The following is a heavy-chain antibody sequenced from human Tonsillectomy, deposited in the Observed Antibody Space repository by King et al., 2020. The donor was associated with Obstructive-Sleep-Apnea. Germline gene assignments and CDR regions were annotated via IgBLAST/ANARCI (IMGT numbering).Heavy chain of an antibody. CDR3: ASLVGDYAFDI. J-gene: IGHJ3*02. D-gene: IGHD4-17*01. Sequence: VQLVESGGGVVQPGRSLRLSCAASGFTFSSYAMHWVRQAPGKGLEGVAVISYDGSNKYYADSVKGRFTISRDNSKNPLYLQMNSLRAEDTAVYYCASLVGDYAFDIWGQGTMVTVSS. V-gene: IGHV3-30-3*01. CDR1: GFTFSSYA. CDR2: ISYDGSNK.